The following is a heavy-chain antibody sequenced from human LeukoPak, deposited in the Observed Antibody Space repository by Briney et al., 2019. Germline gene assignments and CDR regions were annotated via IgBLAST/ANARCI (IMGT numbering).Heavy chain of an antibody. J-gene: IGHJ4*02. D-gene: IGHD3-22*01. Sequence: AGGSLRLSCAASGFTFSDYYMSWIRQAPGKGLEWISYISISGSNIYYADSVKGRFTISRDNAKNSLYLQMNSLRAEDTAVYYCARDDSSGYYSFDYWGQGTLVTVSS. CDR2: ISISGSNI. V-gene: IGHV3-11*04. CDR3: ARDDSSGYYSFDY. CDR1: GFTFSDYY.